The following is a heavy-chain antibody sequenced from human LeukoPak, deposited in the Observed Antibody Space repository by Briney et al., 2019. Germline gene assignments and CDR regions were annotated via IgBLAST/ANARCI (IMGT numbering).Heavy chain of an antibody. CDR1: GFTFSSYS. Sequence: GGSLSLSFPASGFTFSSYSMNWVRQAQGKGLEWGSSISCSSSTIYYADSVKGRFTISRDNAKNSLYLQMNSLRAEDTAVYYCARRGGSYPIDDAFDIWGQGTMVTVSS. CDR3: ARRGGSYPIDDAFDI. CDR2: ISCSSSTI. J-gene: IGHJ3*02. D-gene: IGHD1-26*01. V-gene: IGHV3-48*01.